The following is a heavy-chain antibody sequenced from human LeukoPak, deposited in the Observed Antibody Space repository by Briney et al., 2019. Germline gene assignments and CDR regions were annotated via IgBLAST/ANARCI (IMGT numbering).Heavy chain of an antibody. CDR3: ARMSDY. V-gene: IGHV3-48*01. J-gene: IGHJ4*02. CDR1: GFTFSSYS. Sequence: GGSLRLPCAASGFTFSSYSMNWVRQAPGKGLEWVSYISSSSSTIYYADSVKGRFTISRDNAKNSLYLQMNSLRAEDTAVYYCARMSDYWSQGTLVTVSS. CDR2: ISSSSSTI.